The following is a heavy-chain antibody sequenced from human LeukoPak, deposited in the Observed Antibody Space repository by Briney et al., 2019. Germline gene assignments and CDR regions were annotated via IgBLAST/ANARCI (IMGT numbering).Heavy chain of an antibody. CDR2: ISAYNGNT. Sequence: GASVKVSCKASGYTFTSYGISWVRQAPGQGLEWMGWISAYNGNTNYAQKLQGRVTMTTDTSTSTAYMELRSLRSDDTAVYYCARAHLFLYCSSTSCPPLFDYWGQGTLVTVSS. CDR3: ARAHLFLYCSSTSCPPLFDY. CDR1: GYTFTSYG. J-gene: IGHJ4*02. V-gene: IGHV1-18*01. D-gene: IGHD2-2*01.